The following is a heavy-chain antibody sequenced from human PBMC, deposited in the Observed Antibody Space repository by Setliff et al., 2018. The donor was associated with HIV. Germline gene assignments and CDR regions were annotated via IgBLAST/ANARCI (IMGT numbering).Heavy chain of an antibody. CDR2: LNYVGVT. V-gene: IGHV4-34*01. D-gene: IGHD2-21*02. J-gene: IGHJ4*02. CDR1: GGSFSGSY. CDR3: ATTECRGADCPQMYDY. Sequence: NPSETLSLTCAVHGGSFSGSYWSWIRQPPGKGLEWIGELNYVGVTNYNPSLKSRVTISVEASKRQWSLKLNSVTAADTAVYFCATTECRGADCPQMYDYWGQGILVTVSS.